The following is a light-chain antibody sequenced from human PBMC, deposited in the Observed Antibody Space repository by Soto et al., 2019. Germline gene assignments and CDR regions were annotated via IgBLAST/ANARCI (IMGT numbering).Light chain of an antibody. V-gene: IGKV1-5*01. J-gene: IGKJ1*01. CDR3: QQYHGFSRT. Sequence: DIQMTPSPSTLSASVGDRVTITCRASQSISSWLAWYQQKPGKAPDLLISDVSKLERGVASRFSGSGSGTEFTLTISSMQPDDLATYYCQQYHGFSRTFGQGTKVDIK. CDR2: DVS. CDR1: QSISSW.